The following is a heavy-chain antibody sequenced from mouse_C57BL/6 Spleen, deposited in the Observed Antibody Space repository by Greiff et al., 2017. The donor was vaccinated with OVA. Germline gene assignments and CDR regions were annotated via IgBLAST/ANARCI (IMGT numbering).Heavy chain of an antibody. CDR3: TGANWEPYYFDY. Sequence: EVHLVESGTVLARPGASVKMSCKTSGYTFTSYWMHWVKQRPGQGLEWIGAIYTGTSDTSYNQKFKGKAKLTAVTSASTAYMELSSLTIDDSSVYYCTGANWEPYYFDYWGQGTTLTVSS. CDR1: GYTFTSYW. CDR2: IYTGTSDT. D-gene: IGHD4-1*01. J-gene: IGHJ2*01. V-gene: IGHV1-5*01.